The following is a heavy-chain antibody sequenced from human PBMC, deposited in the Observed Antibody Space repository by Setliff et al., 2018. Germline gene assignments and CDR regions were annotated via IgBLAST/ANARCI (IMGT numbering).Heavy chain of an antibody. Sequence: SETLSLTCTVSGDSISSGSYYWTWIRQPAGKGLEWIGHFHTGGSTNYNPSLKSRVTISVDTSKNQFSLKLSSVTAADTAVYYCAISTIFGVVSPTPDAFDIWGQGTMVTVSS. CDR1: GDSISSGSYY. CDR2: FHTGGST. D-gene: IGHD3-3*01. CDR3: AISTIFGVVSPTPDAFDI. J-gene: IGHJ3*02. V-gene: IGHV4-61*09.